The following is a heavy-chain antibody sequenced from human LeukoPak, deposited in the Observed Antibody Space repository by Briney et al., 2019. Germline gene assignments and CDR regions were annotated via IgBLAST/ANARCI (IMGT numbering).Heavy chain of an antibody. V-gene: IGHV3-21*01. J-gene: IGHJ5*02. D-gene: IGHD2-15*01. CDR2: ISSSSSYI. CDR3: ARDIGINWFDP. Sequence: GGSLRLSCAASGFTFSGYSMNWVRQVPGKGLEWVSSISSSSSYIYYADSVKGRFTISRDNAKNSLYLQMNSLRAEDTAVYYCARDIGINWFDPWGQGTLVTVSS. CDR1: GFTFSGYS.